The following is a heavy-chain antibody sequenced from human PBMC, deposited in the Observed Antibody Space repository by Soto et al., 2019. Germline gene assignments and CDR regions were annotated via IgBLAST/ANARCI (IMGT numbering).Heavy chain of an antibody. CDR2: ISAYNGNT. CDR3: ARAPGDYYDSSGYFYAY. D-gene: IGHD3-22*01. J-gene: IGHJ4*02. CDR1: GYTFTSYG. Sequence: ASVKVSCKASGYTFTSYGISWVRQAPEQGLEWMGWISAYNGNTNYAQKLQGRVTMTTDTSTSTAYMELRSLRSDDTAVYYCARAPGDYYDSSGYFYAYWGQGTLVTVSS. V-gene: IGHV1-18*04.